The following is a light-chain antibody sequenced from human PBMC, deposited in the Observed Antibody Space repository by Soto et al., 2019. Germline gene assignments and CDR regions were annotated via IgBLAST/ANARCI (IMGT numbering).Light chain of an antibody. J-gene: IGKJ1*01. Sequence: DIKMTQSPSSLSASVGDRVTITCRASQGIRTYLAWYQQKPGKAPKLLIYSASTLQSGVPSRFSGSGSGTDFTLTISSLQPEDFATYYCLQVDVYPWTFGQGTKVDIK. CDR1: QGIRTY. CDR3: LQVDVYPWT. CDR2: SAS. V-gene: IGKV1-9*01.